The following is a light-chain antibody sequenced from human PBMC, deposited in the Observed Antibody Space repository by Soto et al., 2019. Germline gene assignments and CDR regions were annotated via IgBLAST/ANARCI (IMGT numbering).Light chain of an antibody. CDR1: SRDVGAYNY. CDR3: SSYAGSNKDV. V-gene: IGLV2-8*01. J-gene: IGLJ1*01. CDR2: EVS. Sequence: QSVLTQPPSASGSPGQSVTISCTGTSRDVGAYNYVSWYQQHPGKAPKLMIYEVSERHSGVPDRFSGSKSGHTASLTGSGLQAEDEADYYCSSYAGSNKDVFGTGTKLTVL.